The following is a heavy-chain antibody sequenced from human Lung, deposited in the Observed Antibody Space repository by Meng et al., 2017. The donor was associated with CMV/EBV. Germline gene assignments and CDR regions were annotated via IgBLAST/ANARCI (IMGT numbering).Heavy chain of an antibody. CDR3: ARMIMNNYDYHFAMDV. D-gene: IGHD3-16*01. Sequence: SDTLSLXCTLYGGSLGDYFWTWIRQPLGKGLDWIGEIDNSESTKYNPSLKSRATTSDDASKNQLSLKLRSLTAADTAVYYCARMIMNNYDYHFAMDVWGQGNXVNGAS. CDR1: GGSLGDYF. CDR2: IDNSEST. V-gene: IGHV4-34*01. J-gene: IGHJ6*01.